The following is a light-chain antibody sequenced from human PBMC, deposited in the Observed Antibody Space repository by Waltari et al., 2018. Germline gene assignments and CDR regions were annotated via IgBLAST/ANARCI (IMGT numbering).Light chain of an antibody. J-gene: IGKJ1*01. V-gene: IGKV3-20*01. Sequence: ELVLTRSPATLSLSPVERATLSRRASQSVSRALAWYQQKPGQAPTLLIYSASSRATGIPDRFSGSGSGTDFSLTISKLEPEDFAVYYCQQYVRLPVTFGHGTKVEIK. CDR1: QSVSRA. CDR2: SAS. CDR3: QQYVRLPVT.